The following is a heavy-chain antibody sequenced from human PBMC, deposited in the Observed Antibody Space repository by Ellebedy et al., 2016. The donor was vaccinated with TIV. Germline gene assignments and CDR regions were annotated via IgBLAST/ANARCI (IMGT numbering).Heavy chain of an antibody. Sequence: GESLKISCAASGFTFSSYTINWVRQTPGKGLEWVSSISSSGSYLYYADSVKGRFTISRDNAKNSLYLQMNSLRAEDTAVYYCARDGPQSSSSGPYFDYWGQGTLVTVSS. CDR1: GFTFSSYT. CDR3: ARDGPQSSSSGPYFDY. CDR2: ISSSGSYL. J-gene: IGHJ4*02. V-gene: IGHV3-21*01. D-gene: IGHD6-6*01.